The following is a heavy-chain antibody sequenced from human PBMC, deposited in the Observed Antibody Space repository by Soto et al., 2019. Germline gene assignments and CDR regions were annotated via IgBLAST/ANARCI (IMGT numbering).Heavy chain of an antibody. J-gene: IGHJ4*02. CDR1: GGSISVYY. Sequence: SETLSLTCTISGGSISVYYWSWIRQSPRQGLEWIGYVYDNGRPYYSPSLKSRVAISADTSKNQISLKLTSATAADTAVYYCARGVGSSPPRYWGRGTLVTVSS. V-gene: IGHV4-59*01. CDR3: ARGVGSSPPRY. D-gene: IGHD3-9*01. CDR2: VYDNGRP.